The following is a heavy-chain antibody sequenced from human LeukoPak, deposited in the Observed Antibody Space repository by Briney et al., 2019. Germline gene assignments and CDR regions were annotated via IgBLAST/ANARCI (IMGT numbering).Heavy chain of an antibody. J-gene: IGHJ4*02. V-gene: IGHV3-23*01. CDR2: ISSSGIAT. Sequence: GGSLRLSCAASGFTFSSYSMTWVRQPPGKGLDWVSTISSSGIATFYADSVKGRFTISRDSPKNTVYLQMSSLRAEDTVVYYCARLGSCRGADCPNGRVFDSWGQGALVTVSS. CDR3: ARLGSCRGADCPNGRVFDS. D-gene: IGHD2-21*02. CDR1: GFTFSSYS.